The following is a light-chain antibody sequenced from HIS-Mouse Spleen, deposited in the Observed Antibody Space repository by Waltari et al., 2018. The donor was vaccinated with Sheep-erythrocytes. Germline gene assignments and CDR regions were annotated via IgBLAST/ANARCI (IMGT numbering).Light chain of an antibody. J-gene: IGLJ1*01. CDR3: CSYAGSYNHV. Sequence: QSALTQPRSVSGSPGQSVTISCTGTSSDVGGYNYVSWYQQPPGKAPKLMIYDFSKPPPGVPDRFSGSKSGNTASPTISGLQAEDEADYYCCSYAGSYNHVFATGTKVTVL. CDR1: SSDVGGYNY. V-gene: IGLV2-11*01. CDR2: DFS.